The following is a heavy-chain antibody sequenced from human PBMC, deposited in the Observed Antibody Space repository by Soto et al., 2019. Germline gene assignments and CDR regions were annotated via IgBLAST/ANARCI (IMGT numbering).Heavy chain of an antibody. V-gene: IGHV5-51*01. J-gene: IGHJ4*01. CDR2: IYPGDSAT. Sequence: GESLKISCKGSGYSFASHWVAWVRQMPEKGLEWIGTIYPGDSATRYSPSFQGQVTISADKSISAAYLHWSSLQASDTAMYYCAKRRNVVGAPFDSWGHGTLVTVSS. CDR3: AKRRNVVGAPFDS. D-gene: IGHD1-26*01. CDR1: GYSFASHW.